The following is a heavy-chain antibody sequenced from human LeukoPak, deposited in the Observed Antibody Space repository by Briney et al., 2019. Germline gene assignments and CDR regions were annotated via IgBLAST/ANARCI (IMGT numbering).Heavy chain of an antibody. CDR1: GGSISSGDYY. Sequence: SETLSLTCTVSGGSISSGDYYWSWIRQPPGKGLEWIGYIYYSGSTYYNPSLKSRVTISVDTSKNQFSLKLSSVTAADTAVYYCARVGSSGPSTYYFDYWGQGTLVTVSS. V-gene: IGHV4-30-4*01. CDR3: ARVGSSGPSTYYFDY. J-gene: IGHJ4*02. D-gene: IGHD3-22*01. CDR2: IYYSGST.